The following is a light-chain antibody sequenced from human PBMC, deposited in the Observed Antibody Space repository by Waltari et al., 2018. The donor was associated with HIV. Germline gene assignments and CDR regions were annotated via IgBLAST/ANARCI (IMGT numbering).Light chain of an antibody. CDR2: GVY. CDR3: CSYTAIHTLI. J-gene: IGLJ2*01. Sequence: QSALTQPASVSGSPGQSITISCAGTTSDIGIFDSVSWYQQHPGRAPQLMIFGVYSRPAGVSSRLSGSKSGNTASLTISGLQAEDEANEYCCSYTAIHTLIFGGGTKLTVL. V-gene: IGLV2-14*01. CDR1: TSDIGIFDS.